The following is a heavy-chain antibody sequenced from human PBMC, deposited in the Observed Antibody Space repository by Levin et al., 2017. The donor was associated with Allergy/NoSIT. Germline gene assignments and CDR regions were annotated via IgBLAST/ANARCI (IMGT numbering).Heavy chain of an antibody. CDR2: MNPNSGNT. V-gene: IGHV1-8*01. Sequence: ASVKVSCKASGYTFTSYDINWVRQATGQGLEWMGWMNPNSGNTGYAQKFQGRVTMTRNTSISTAYMELSSLRSEDTAVYYCSVVVVVAATREDDAFDIWGQGTMVTVSS. J-gene: IGHJ3*02. CDR3: SVVVVVAATREDDAFDI. CDR1: GYTFTSYD. D-gene: IGHD2-15*01.